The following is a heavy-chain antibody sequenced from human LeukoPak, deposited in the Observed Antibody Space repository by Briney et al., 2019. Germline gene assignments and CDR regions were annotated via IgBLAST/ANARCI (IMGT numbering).Heavy chain of an antibody. CDR2: ISWNSGSI. CDR3: AKVGPLWFEDSWSEYFQH. CDR1: GFTFDDYA. D-gene: IGHD3-10*01. J-gene: IGHJ1*01. Sequence: GGSLRLSCAASGFTFDDYAMHWVRQAPGKGLEWVSGISWNSGSIGYADSVKGRFTISRDNAKNSLYLQMNSLRAEDTALYYCAKVGPLWFEDSWSEYFQHWGQGTLVTVSS. V-gene: IGHV3-9*01.